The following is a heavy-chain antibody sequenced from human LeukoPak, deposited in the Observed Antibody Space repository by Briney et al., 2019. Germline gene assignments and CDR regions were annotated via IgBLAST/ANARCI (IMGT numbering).Heavy chain of an antibody. CDR2: IDYSGNA. J-gene: IGHJ3*02. CDR3: AREVDVVGDSVAFDI. D-gene: IGHD2-2*01. CDR1: GGSISSTNYY. Sequence: PSQTLSLTCTVSGGSISSTNYYWSWVRQPPGKGLEWIAYIDYSGNAHYSPSLKSRVIISLDTSKNQFSLMMTSLTAADTAIYYCAREVDVVGDSVAFDIWGQGTMVTVSS. V-gene: IGHV4-30-4*08.